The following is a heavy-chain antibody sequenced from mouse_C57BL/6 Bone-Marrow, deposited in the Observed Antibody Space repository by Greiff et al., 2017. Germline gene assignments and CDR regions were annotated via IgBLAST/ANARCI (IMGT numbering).Heavy chain of an antibody. D-gene: IGHD1-1*01. J-gene: IGHJ2*01. Sequence: VQLQQSGPELVKPGASVKIPCKASGYTFTDYNMDWVKQSHGKSLEWIGDINPNNGGTIYNQKFKGKATLTVDKSSSTAYIELRSLTSEDTAVYYCARSPFTTVYFDYWGQGTTLTVSS. V-gene: IGHV1-18*01. CDR3: ARSPFTTVYFDY. CDR1: GYTFTDYN. CDR2: INPNNGGT.